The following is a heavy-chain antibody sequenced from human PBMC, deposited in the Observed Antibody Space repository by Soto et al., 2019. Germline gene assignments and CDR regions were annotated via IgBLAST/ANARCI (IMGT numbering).Heavy chain of an antibody. J-gene: IGHJ3*02. V-gene: IGHV1-58*02. D-gene: IGHD3-22*01. Sequence: QMQLVQSGPEVKKPGTSVKVSCKASGFTFTSSAMQWVRQAHGQRLEWIGWIVVGSGNTNYAQKFQERVTITRDMSTSTAYMELSSLRSEDTAVYYCAAAFYYYDSSGYYVPDAFDIWGQGTMVTVSS. CDR3: AAAFYYYDSSGYYVPDAFDI. CDR2: IVVGSGNT. CDR1: GFTFTSSA.